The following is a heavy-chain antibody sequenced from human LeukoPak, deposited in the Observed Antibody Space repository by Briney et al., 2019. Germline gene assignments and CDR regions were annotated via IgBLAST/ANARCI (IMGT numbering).Heavy chain of an antibody. V-gene: IGHV3-30-3*01. J-gene: IGHJ6*02. CDR3: ARDSGTMRYGMDV. CDR2: ISYDGSNK. CDR1: GFTFSSYA. Sequence: GGSLRLSCAASGFTFSSYAMHWVRQAPGKGLEWVAVISYDGSNKYYADSVKGRFTISRDNSKNTLYLQMNSLRAEDTAVYYCARDSGTMRYGMDVWGQGTTVTVSS. D-gene: IGHD3-22*01.